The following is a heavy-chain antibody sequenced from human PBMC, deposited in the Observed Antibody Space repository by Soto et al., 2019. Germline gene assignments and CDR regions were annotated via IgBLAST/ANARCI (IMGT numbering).Heavy chain of an antibody. D-gene: IGHD6-19*01. CDR1: GGSISSYY. V-gene: IGHV4-59*12. CDR3: ARVRPGIAVAGTFDY. Sequence: LETLSLTCTVSGGSISSYYWRWIRQHPGKGLEWIGYIYYSGSTNYNPSLKSRVTISVDTSKNQFSLKLSSVTAADTAVYYCARVRPGIAVAGTFDYWGQGTLVTVSS. J-gene: IGHJ4*02. CDR2: IYYSGST.